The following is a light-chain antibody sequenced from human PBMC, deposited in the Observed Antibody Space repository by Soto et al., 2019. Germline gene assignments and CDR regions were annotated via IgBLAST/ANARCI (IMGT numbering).Light chain of an antibody. CDR2: AAS. J-gene: IGKJ1*01. Sequence: DIQMTQSPSTLSGSLGDRVTITFRASQGISSFLAWYQQKPGKAPKLLIYAASSLQSGVPSRFSGSGFGTDFTLTITSLQPEDFATYYCQQSYSTPTFGQGTKVDI. CDR1: QGISSF. V-gene: IGKV1-39*01. CDR3: QQSYSTPT.